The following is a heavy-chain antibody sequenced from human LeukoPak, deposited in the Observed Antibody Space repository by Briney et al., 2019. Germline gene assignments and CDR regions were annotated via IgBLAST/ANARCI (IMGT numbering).Heavy chain of an antibody. D-gene: IGHD6-13*01. CDR1: GSTFSSYS. CDR3: ARGVSSSWYDY. CDR2: ISSSSSTI. J-gene: IGHJ4*02. V-gene: IGHV3-48*01. Sequence: PGGSLRLSCAASGSTFSSYSMNWVRQAPGKGLEWVSYISSSSSTIYYADSVKGRFTISRDNAKNSLYLQMNSLRAEDTAVYYCARGVSSSWYDYWGQGTLVTVSS.